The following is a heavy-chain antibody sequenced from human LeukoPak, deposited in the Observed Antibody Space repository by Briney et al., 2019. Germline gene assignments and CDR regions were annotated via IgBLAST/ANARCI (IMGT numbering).Heavy chain of an antibody. CDR3: ARDRFDDSSGYYYHYDFYMDV. J-gene: IGHJ6*03. D-gene: IGHD3-22*01. CDR2: ISGSGGRT. Sequence: GGTLRLSCAASGFTFSSYGMSWVRQAPGKGLEWVSGISGSGGRTYYADSVKGRFTISRDNAENSLYLQMNSLRAEDTAVYYCARDRFDDSSGYYYHYDFYMDVWGKGTTVSVSS. CDR1: GFTFSSYG. V-gene: IGHV3-23*01.